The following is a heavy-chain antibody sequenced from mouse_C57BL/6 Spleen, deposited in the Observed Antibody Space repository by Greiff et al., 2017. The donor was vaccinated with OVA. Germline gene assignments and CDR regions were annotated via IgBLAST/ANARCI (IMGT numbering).Heavy chain of an antibody. Sequence: EVKLMESAGGLVKPGGSLKLSCAASGFTFSSYTMSWVRQTPEKRLEWVATISGGGGNTYYPDSVKGRFTISRDNAKNTLYLQMSSLRSEDTALYYCARRGNYWFAYWGQGTLVTVSA. J-gene: IGHJ3*01. CDR1: GFTFSSYT. D-gene: IGHD2-1*01. CDR2: ISGGGGNT. V-gene: IGHV5-9*01. CDR3: ARRGNYWFAY.